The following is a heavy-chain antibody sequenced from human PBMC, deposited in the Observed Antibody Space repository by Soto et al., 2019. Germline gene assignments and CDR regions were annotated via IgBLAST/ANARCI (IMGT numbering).Heavy chain of an antibody. Sequence: QVQLVQSGAEVKKPGASVKVSCKASGYTFTGYYMHWVRQAPGQGLEWMGWINPNSGGTNYAQKFQGRVTMTRDTSISTAYMELSRLRSDDTAVYYCARSRTTTYDSSGYYPTARFDYWGQGTLVTVSS. CDR1: GYTFTGYY. CDR3: ARSRTTTYDSSGYYPTARFDY. V-gene: IGHV1-2*02. D-gene: IGHD3-22*01. J-gene: IGHJ4*02. CDR2: INPNSGGT.